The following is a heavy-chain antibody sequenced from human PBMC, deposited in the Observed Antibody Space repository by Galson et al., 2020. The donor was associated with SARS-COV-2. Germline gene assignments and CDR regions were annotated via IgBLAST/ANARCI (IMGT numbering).Heavy chain of an antibody. V-gene: IGHV4-61*02. Sequence: SETLSLTCTVSGGSISSGSYYWSWIRQPAGKGLEWIGRIYTSGSTNYNPSLKSRVTISVDTSKNQFSLKLSSVTAADTAVYYCARSSGSYGGGDYWGQGTLVTVSS. J-gene: IGHJ4*02. D-gene: IGHD1-26*01. CDR1: GGSISSGSYY. CDR3: ARSSGSYGGGDY. CDR2: IYTSGST.